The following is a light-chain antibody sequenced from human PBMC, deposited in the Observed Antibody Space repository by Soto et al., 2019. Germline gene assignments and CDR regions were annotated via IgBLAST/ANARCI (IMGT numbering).Light chain of an antibody. J-gene: IGKJ1*01. CDR1: QDISNY. CDR2: AAS. Sequence: DIQMTQSPSSLSASVGDRVTITCQASQDISNYLNWYQQKPGKAPKLLIYAASSLQSGVPSRFSGSGSGTDFTLTISSLQPEDFATYYCQQYYSYPRTLGQGTKVDVK. V-gene: IGKV1-16*01. CDR3: QQYYSYPRT.